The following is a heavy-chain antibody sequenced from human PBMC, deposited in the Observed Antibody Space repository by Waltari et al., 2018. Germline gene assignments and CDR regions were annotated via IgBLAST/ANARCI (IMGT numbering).Heavy chain of an antibody. D-gene: IGHD2-21*01. Sequence: QVQLQESGPGLVKPSQTLSLTCTVSGGSISSGDYYWSWIRQPPGKGLEWIGYIYYSGSTYYNPSLKSRVTISVDTSKNQFSLKLSSVTAADTAVYYCATNPYCGGDCYAVLQHWGQGTLVTVSS. CDR1: GGSISSGDYY. J-gene: IGHJ1*01. CDR3: ATNPYCGGDCYAVLQH. CDR2: IYYSGST. V-gene: IGHV4-30-4*08.